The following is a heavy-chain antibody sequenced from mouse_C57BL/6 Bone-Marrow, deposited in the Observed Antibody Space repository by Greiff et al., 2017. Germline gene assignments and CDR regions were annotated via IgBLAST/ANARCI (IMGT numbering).Heavy chain of an antibody. CDR1: GYTFTSYW. V-gene: IGHV1-69*01. CDR2: IDPSDSYT. CDR3: AKEEICYDYGFAY. D-gene: IGHD2-4*01. Sequence: QVQLQQPGAELVMPGASVKLSCKASGYTFTSYWMHWVKQRPGQGLEWIGEIDPSDSYTNYNQKFKGKSTLTVDKSSSTAYMQLSILTSEDSAVYYCAKEEICYDYGFAYWGQGTLVTVSA. J-gene: IGHJ3*01.